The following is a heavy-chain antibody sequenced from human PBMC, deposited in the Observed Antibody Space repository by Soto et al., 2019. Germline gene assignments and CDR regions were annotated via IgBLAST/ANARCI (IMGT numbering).Heavy chain of an antibody. CDR2: IYYSGST. CDR1: GGSISSGDYY. J-gene: IGHJ3*02. V-gene: IGHV4-30-4*01. CDR3: ARKGWPDVFDI. Sequence: QVQLQESGPGLVKPSQTLSLTCTVSGGSISSGDYYWSWIRQPPGKGLEWIGYIYYSGSTYYKSSLKSRAIISIDTSKNQFSLKLSSVTAADTAVYYCARKGWPDVFDIWGQGAMVTVSS.